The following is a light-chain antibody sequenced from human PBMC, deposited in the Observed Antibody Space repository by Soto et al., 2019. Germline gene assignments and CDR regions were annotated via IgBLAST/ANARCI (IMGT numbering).Light chain of an antibody. CDR1: QSISSY. J-gene: IGKJ1*01. CDR3: QQSYSTPWT. Sequence: DIQMTQSPSSLSASVGDIVTITCRASQSISSYLNWYQQKPGKAPKLLIYAASSLQSGVPSRFSVSGSGTDFTLTISSLQPEDLATDYCQQSYSTPWTFGQGTKVEIK. V-gene: IGKV1-39*01. CDR2: AAS.